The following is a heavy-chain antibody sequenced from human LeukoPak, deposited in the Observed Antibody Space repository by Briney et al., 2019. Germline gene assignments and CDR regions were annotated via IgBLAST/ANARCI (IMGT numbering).Heavy chain of an antibody. D-gene: IGHD6-19*01. J-gene: IGHJ4*02. CDR1: GYTSTSYG. V-gene: IGHV1-18*01. CDR2: ISAYNGNT. CDR3: AREGWYSSGWYPDY. Sequence: VASVKVSCKASGYTSTSYGISWVRQAPGQGLEWMGWISAYNGNTNYAQKLQGRVTMTTDTSTSTAYMELRSLRSDDTAVYYCAREGWYSSGWYPDYWGQGTLVTVSS.